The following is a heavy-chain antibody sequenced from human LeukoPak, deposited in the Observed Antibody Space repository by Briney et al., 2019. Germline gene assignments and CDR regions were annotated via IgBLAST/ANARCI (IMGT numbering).Heavy chain of an antibody. Sequence: GGSLRLSCAASGFTFSSYGMHWVRQAPGKGLEWVAVISYDGSNEYYADSVKGRFTISRDNSKNTLYLQMNSLRAEDTAVYHCAKDRYYGSGSYSYYFDYWGQGTLVTVSS. CDR3: AKDRYYGSGSYSYYFDY. D-gene: IGHD3-10*01. CDR1: GFTFSSYG. CDR2: ISYDGSNE. V-gene: IGHV3-30*18. J-gene: IGHJ4*02.